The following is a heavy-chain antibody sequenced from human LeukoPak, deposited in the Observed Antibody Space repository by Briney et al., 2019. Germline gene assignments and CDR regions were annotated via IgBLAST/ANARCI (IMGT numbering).Heavy chain of an antibody. J-gene: IGHJ4*02. D-gene: IGHD6-6*01. CDR1: GFPFGDYA. V-gene: IGHV3-49*04. CDR3: TTEYSSSSGHDY. CDR2: IRSTAYGGTT. Sequence: GGSLRLSCTASGFPFGDYAMSWVRQAPGKGLEWVGFIRSTAYGGTTEYAASVKGRFTVSRDDSKSIAYLQMNSLKTEDTAVYYCTTEYSSSSGHDYWGQGTLVTVSS.